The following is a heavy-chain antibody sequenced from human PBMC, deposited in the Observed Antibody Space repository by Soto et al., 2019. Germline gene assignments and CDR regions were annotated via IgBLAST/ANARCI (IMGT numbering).Heavy chain of an antibody. D-gene: IGHD3-22*01. CDR2: MSGDGRT. Sequence: PGGSLRLSCVGSGFTFSDSVMAWVRQAPGKGLEWLSVMSGDGRTRYALSVTGRFTISRDNSKNTLYLQMRSLRAEDAAAYYCVKWHTSNFDSLPFTGFDCWGQGTQVTVS. CDR1: GFTFSDSV. J-gene: IGHJ4*02. CDR3: VKWHTSNFDSLPFTGFDC. V-gene: IGHV3-23*01.